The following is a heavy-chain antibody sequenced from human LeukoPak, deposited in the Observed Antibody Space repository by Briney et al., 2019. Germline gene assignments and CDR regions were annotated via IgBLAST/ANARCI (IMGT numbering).Heavy chain of an antibody. D-gene: IGHD6-6*01. J-gene: IGHJ3*02. V-gene: IGHV3-74*01. CDR1: GFTFSSYW. CDR3: ASLFLCYGCSSSSDSFNI. Sequence: GGSLRLSCAASGFTFSSYWMHWVRQAPGKGLVWVSRINSDGSSTTYADSVKGRFTISRDNSKNTLFLQMNSLRAEDAAVYYCASLFLCYGCSSSSDSFNIWGQGAMVTVSS. CDR2: INSDGSST.